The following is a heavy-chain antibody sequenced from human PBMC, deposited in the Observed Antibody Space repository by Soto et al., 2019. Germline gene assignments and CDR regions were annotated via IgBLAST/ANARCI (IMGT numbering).Heavy chain of an antibody. CDR1: GGSISSSSYY. D-gene: IGHD5-12*01. Sequence: SETLSLTCTVSGGSISSSSYYWGWIRQPPGKGLEWIGSIYYSGSTYYNPSLKSRVTISVDTSKNQFSLKLSSVTAADTAVYYCASDPDVDIVATIHYWGRGTLVTVSS. J-gene: IGHJ4*02. CDR2: IYYSGST. CDR3: ASDPDVDIVATIHY. V-gene: IGHV4-39*01.